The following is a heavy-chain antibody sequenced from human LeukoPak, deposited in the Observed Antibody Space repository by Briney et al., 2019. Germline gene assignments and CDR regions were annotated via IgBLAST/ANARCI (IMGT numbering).Heavy chain of an antibody. Sequence: GGSLRLSCAASGFTFSSYGMHWVRQAPGKGLEWVAFIRYDVTNKYYPDSVKGRFTISRDNSKNTQYPQMNSLRAEDTAVYYCAKSGPYGSGSYSLDYWGQGTLVTVSS. J-gene: IGHJ4*02. CDR3: AKSGPYGSGSYSLDY. V-gene: IGHV3-30*02. D-gene: IGHD3-10*01. CDR1: GFTFSSYG. CDR2: IRYDVTNK.